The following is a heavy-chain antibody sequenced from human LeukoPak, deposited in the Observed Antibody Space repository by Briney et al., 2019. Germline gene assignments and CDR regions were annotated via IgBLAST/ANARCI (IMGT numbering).Heavy chain of an antibody. J-gene: IGHJ5*02. CDR3: ARDTYYYGSGSYSYNWFDP. CDR2: ISSSSSYI. CDR1: EFTFSSYS. D-gene: IGHD3-10*01. Sequence: PGGSLRLSCAASEFTFSSYSMNWVRQAPGKGLEWVSSISSSSSYIYYADSVKGRFTISRDNAKNSLYLQMNRLRAEDTAVYYCARDTYYYGSGSYSYNWFDPWGQGTLVTVSS. V-gene: IGHV3-21*01.